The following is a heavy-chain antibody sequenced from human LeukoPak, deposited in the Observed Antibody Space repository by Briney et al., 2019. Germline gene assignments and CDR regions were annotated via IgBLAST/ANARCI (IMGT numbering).Heavy chain of an antibody. V-gene: IGHV1-8*01. D-gene: IGHD3-10*01. Sequence: ASVKVSCKASGYTFTSYDINWVRQATGQGREWREWMNPNSGNTGYAQKFQGRGTMTRNTSISTAYMELSSLRSEDTAVYYCARGNHYYGSGSSFFDYWGQGTLVTVSS. CDR1: GYTFTSYD. CDR3: ARGNHYYGSGSSFFDY. CDR2: MNPNSGNT. J-gene: IGHJ4*02.